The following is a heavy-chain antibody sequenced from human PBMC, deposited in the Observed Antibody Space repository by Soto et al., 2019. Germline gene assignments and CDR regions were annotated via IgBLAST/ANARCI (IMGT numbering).Heavy chain of an antibody. D-gene: IGHD3-16*02. CDR2: ISSSSSYI. V-gene: IGHV3-21*01. J-gene: IGHJ3*02. Sequence: EVQLVESGGGLVKPGGSLRLSCAASGFTFSSYSMNWVRQAPGKGLEWVSSISSSSSYIYYADSVKGRFTISRDNAKNSLYLQMNSLRAEDTAVYYCAQTENMITFGGVIVSDAFDIWGLGTMVTVSS. CDR3: AQTENMITFGGVIVSDAFDI. CDR1: GFTFSSYS.